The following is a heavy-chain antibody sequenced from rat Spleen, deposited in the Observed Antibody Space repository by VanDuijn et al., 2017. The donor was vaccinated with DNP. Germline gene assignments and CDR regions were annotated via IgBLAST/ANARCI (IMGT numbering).Heavy chain of an antibody. CDR1: GFTFTDYY. J-gene: IGHJ2*01. CDR3: ARQRGYFDY. CDR2: MSSDGNNI. V-gene: IGHV5-22*01. D-gene: IGHD1-11*01. Sequence: EVQLVESGGGSVQPGGSLRLPCAASGFTFTDYYMAWVRQTPTKGLEWVAYMSSDGNNIYYGDSVKGRFTISRDNAKSTTYLQMNSLRSEDMATYYCARQRGYFDYWGQGVMVTVSS.